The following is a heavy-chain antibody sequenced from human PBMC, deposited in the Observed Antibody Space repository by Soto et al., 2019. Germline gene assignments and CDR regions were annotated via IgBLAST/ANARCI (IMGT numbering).Heavy chain of an antibody. V-gene: IGHV3-23*01. CDR3: AKDGYCSGTSCFAGGELDY. CDR1: GFAFSNFA. J-gene: IGHJ4*02. CDR2: INDGGDDT. D-gene: IGHD2-2*03. Sequence: EVQLSESGGGLVQPGGSLRLSCAASGFAFSNFAMSWVRQAPGEGLEWVSAINDGGDDTYYADSVKGRFTISRDNSKNTVYLQLNSLRVDDSAVYFCAKDGYCSGTSCFAGGELDYGGQGTLVTVSS.